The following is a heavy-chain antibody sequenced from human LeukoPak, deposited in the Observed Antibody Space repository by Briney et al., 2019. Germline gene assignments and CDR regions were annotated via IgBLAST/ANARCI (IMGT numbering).Heavy chain of an antibody. J-gene: IGHJ4*02. CDR3: ASGGSGSYAPFYFDY. CDR1: GYTFTGYH. V-gene: IGHV1-2*02. CDR2: INPNSGGT. D-gene: IGHD3-10*01. Sequence: ASVKVSCKASGYTFTGYHMHWVRQAPGQGLEWMGWINPNSGGTNYAQKFQGRVTMTRDTSISTAYMELSRLRSDDTAVYYCASGGSGSYAPFYFDYWGQGTLVTVSS.